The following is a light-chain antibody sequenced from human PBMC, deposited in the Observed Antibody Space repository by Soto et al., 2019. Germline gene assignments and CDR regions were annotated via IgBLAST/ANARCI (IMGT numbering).Light chain of an antibody. V-gene: IGKV3-15*01. J-gene: IGKJ4*01. CDR3: QQYNIWPLT. CDR1: QSVSSD. CDR2: GAA. Sequence: ETQMTQSPVTLSVSPGERVTLSCRASQSVSSDLAWYQKKPGQPPRLLIYGAATRATGIPARFSGSGSGTEFTLTINSLQPEDFALYDGQQYNIWPLTFGGGTRVQIK.